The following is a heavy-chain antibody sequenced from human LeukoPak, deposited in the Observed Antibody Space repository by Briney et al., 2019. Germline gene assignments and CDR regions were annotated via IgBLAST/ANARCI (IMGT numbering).Heavy chain of an antibody. D-gene: IGHD4-17*01. Sequence: GSLRLSCAASGFTFSSYAMSWVRQAPGKGLEWVSGISGRGYRTYYADSVKGRFTISRDNSKNTLYLQLNSLTAEDTAVYYCAKSETADYGDSSYYYNYLMDIWGQGTTVTVSS. CDR2: ISGRGYRT. CDR1: GFTFSSYA. J-gene: IGHJ6*02. CDR3: AKSETADYGDSSYYYNYLMDI. V-gene: IGHV3-23*01.